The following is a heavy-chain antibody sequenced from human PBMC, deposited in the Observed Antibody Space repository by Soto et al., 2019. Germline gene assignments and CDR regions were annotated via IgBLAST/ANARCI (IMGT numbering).Heavy chain of an antibody. Sequence: GGSLRLSCAASGFTFNNAWMNWVRQAPGKGLEWVSAITGSGANTYYADSVRGRFTISRDNSKNTLYLQMNSLRAEDTAVYYCARDHHRYSGYDYVDYWGQGTLVTVSS. CDR3: ARDHHRYSGYDYVDY. CDR2: ITGSGANT. V-gene: IGHV3-23*01. J-gene: IGHJ4*02. CDR1: GFTFNNAW. D-gene: IGHD5-12*01.